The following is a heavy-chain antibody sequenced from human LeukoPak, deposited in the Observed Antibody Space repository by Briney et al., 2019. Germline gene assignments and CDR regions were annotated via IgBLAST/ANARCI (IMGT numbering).Heavy chain of an antibody. D-gene: IGHD2/OR15-2a*01. CDR3: ARVVLSGAYQIDL. CDR1: GFTFSTYW. V-gene: IGHV3-74*01. J-gene: IGHJ5*02. Sequence: GGSLILSCAASGFTFSTYWMHWVRQAPGKGLVWVSRINGDGSTTNHADSVKGRFTISRDNAKSTLYLQVNSLRVEDAAVYYCARVVLSGAYQIDLWGQGTLVTVSS. CDR2: INGDGSTT.